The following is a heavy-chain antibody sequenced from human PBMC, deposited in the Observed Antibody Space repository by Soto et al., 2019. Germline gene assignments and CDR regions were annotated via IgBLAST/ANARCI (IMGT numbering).Heavy chain of an antibody. J-gene: IGHJ4*02. CDR3: ARGGIVVVPAAMRSWNY. Sequence: QVQLQQWGAGLLKPSETLSLTCAVYGGSFSGYYWSWIRQPPGKGLEWIGEINHSGSTNYNPSLKNRVTISVDTSKNQFSLKLSSVTAADTAVYYCARGGIVVVPAAMRSWNYWGQGTLVTVSS. V-gene: IGHV4-34*01. CDR1: GGSFSGYY. CDR2: INHSGST. D-gene: IGHD2-2*01.